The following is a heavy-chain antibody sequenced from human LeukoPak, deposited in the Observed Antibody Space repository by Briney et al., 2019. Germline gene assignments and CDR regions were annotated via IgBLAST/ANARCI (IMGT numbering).Heavy chain of an antibody. CDR1: GASINDFY. D-gene: IGHD3-10*01. CDR2: VYYGGST. J-gene: IGHJ4*02. Sequence: SETLSLTCAVSGASINDFYWTWIRQPPGKGLEWIGYVYYGGSTNYNPSPKSRVTMSVDTSKNQFSLKLSSVTAADTAVYYCARVSLVRGAPDYYFDYWGQGTLVTVSS. CDR3: ARVSLVRGAPDYYFDY. V-gene: IGHV4-59*12.